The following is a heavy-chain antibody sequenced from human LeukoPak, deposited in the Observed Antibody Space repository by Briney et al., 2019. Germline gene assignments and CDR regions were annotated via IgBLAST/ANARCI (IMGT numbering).Heavy chain of an antibody. Sequence: SGGSLRLSCAASGFTFSSYWMHSVREVPNQGLMWVSRINSDETISEYVDSVNGRFTISRDNAKNTLYLQMNSLRAEDTAVYFCLYGGYFQHWGQGTLVTVSS. CDR2: INSDETIS. CDR1: GFTFSSYW. V-gene: IGHV3-74*01. J-gene: IGHJ1*01. CDR3: LYGGYFQH. D-gene: IGHD3-16*01.